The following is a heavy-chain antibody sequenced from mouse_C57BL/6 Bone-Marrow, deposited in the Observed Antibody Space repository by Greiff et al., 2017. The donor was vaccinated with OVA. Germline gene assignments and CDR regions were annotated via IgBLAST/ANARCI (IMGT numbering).Heavy chain of an antibody. D-gene: IGHD3-2*02. CDR1: GYAFSSYW. CDR3: ARGPAQATYYYAMDY. Sequence: QVQLKESGAELVKPGASVKISCKASGYAFSSYWMNWVKQRPGKGLEWIGQIYPGDGDTNYNGKFKGKATLTADKSSSTAYMQLSSLTSEDSAVYFCARGPAQATYYYAMDYWGQGTSVTVAS. V-gene: IGHV1-80*01. J-gene: IGHJ4*01. CDR2: IYPGDGDT.